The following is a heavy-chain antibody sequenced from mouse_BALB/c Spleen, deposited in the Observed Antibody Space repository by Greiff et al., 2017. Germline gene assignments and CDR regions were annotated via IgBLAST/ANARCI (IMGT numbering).Heavy chain of an antibody. CDR2: ISYSGST. Sequence: EVQLVESGPSLVKPSQTLSLTCSVTGDSITSGYWNWIRKFPGNKLEYMGYISYSGSTYYNPSLKSRISITRDTSKNQYYLQLNSVTTEDTATYYCARLGYGYDWYFDVWGAGTTVTVSS. V-gene: IGHV3-8*02. CDR3: ARLGYGYDWYFDV. J-gene: IGHJ1*01. D-gene: IGHD2-2*01. CDR1: GDSITSGY.